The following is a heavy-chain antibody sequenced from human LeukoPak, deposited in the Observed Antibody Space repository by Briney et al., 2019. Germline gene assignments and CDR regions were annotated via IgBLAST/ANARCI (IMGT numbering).Heavy chain of an antibody. CDR2: IIPIFGTA. J-gene: IGHJ4*02. V-gene: IGHV1-69*13. Sequence: SVKVSCKASGGTFSSYAISWVRQAPGQGLEWMGGIIPIFGTANYAQKFQGRVTITADESTSTAYMELSSLRSEDTAVYYCASSVPTRDTLDYWGQGTLVTVSS. D-gene: IGHD2-2*01. CDR3: ASSVPTRDTLDY. CDR1: GGTFSSYA.